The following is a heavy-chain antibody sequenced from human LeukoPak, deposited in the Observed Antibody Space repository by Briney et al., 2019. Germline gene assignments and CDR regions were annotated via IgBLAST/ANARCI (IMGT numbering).Heavy chain of an antibody. CDR2: IYYSGST. V-gene: IGHV4-39*01. J-gene: IGHJ5*02. Sequence: SETLSLTCTVSGGSISISSYYWGSIRQPPGKGLEWIGAIYYSGSTYYNPSITRRVTISVDTSKNQCSMKLSSVTAADTAVYYCARHPGIAAGIWFDPWGQGTLVTVSS. D-gene: IGHD6-13*01. CDR3: ARHPGIAAGIWFDP. CDR1: GGSISISSYY.